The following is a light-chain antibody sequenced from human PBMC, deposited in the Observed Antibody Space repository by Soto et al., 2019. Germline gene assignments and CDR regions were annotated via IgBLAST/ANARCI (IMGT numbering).Light chain of an antibody. J-gene: IGLJ2*01. CDR3: CSYAGSYPVV. CDR1: SSDVGGYNY. V-gene: IGLV2-11*01. CDR2: DVS. Sequence: QSVLTQPRSVSGSPGQSVTISCTGTSSDVGGYNYVSWYQQHPGKAPKLMIYDVSKRPSGVPDRFSGSKSGNTASLTISGLQAEDEADYYCCSYAGSYPVVFGGGTMLTVL.